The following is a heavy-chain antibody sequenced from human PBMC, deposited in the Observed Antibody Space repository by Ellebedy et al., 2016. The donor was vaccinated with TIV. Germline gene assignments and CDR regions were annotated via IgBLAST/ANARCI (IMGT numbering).Heavy chain of an antibody. CDR3: ARGPWACSGSMDV. D-gene: IGHD6-19*01. V-gene: IGHV3-74*01. CDR2: MKGDGSSV. J-gene: IGHJ6*02. Sequence: GGSLRLSCAASGFTFSSYWMYWVRQAPGKGLEWVSRMKGDGSSVTYADSVKGRFTISSDNAKNTLYLQMNSLRAEDTAVYYCARGPWACSGSMDVWGQGTTVTVSS. CDR1: GFTFSSYW.